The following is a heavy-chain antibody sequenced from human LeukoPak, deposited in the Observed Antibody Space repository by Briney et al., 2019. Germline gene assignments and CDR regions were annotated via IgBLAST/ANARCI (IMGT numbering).Heavy chain of an antibody. CDR1: GGSISSYY. CDR2: IYYSGST. J-gene: IGHJ4*02. V-gene: IGHV4-59*12. Sequence: SETLSLTCTVSGGSISSYYWSWIRQPPGKGLEWIGYIYYSGSTNYNPSLKSRVTISVDTSKNQFSLKLSSVTAADTAVYYCARDNGDYPYYFDFWGQGTQVTVSS. CDR3: ARDNGDYPYYFDF. D-gene: IGHD4-17*01.